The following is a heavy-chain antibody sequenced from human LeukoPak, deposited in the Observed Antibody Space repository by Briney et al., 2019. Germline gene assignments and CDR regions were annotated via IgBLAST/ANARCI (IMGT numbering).Heavy chain of an antibody. CDR3: ARTGQNYYYYMDV. CDR1: GDSISSSNSY. Sequence: SETLSLTCTVSGDSISSSNSYWGWIRQPPGKGLEWIGSIYYSGSTYYNPSLKSRVTISVDTSKNQFFLKLSSVTAADTAVYYCARTGQNYYYYMDVWGKGTTVTISS. D-gene: IGHD3-10*01. V-gene: IGHV4-39*01. CDR2: IYYSGST. J-gene: IGHJ6*03.